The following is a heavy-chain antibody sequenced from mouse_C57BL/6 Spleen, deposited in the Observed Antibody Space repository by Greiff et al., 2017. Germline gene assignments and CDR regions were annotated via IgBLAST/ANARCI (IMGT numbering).Heavy chain of an antibody. Sequence: EVNLVESGGGLVKPGGSLKLSCAASGFTFSSYTMSWVRQTPEKRLEWVATISGGGGNTYYPDSVKGRFTISRDNAKNTLYLQMSSLRSEDTALYYCARRRDYGSSYGYFDVWGTGTTVTVSS. CDR3: ARRRDYGSSYGYFDV. CDR1: GFTFSSYT. CDR2: ISGGGGNT. J-gene: IGHJ1*03. D-gene: IGHD1-1*01. V-gene: IGHV5-9*01.